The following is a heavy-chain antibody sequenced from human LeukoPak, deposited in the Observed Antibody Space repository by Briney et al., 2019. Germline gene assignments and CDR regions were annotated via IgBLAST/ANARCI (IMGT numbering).Heavy chain of an antibody. V-gene: IGHV4-4*07. CDR1: GNSFGDYY. CDR3: ARGYNSAWYYNWFDP. J-gene: IGHJ5*02. Sequence: SETLSLTCTVSGNSFGDYYWSWIRQPAGKGLEWIGRIYTSGSTTYNPSLKSRVTMSVDTSKSQFSLNLISVTAADTAVYYCARGYNSAWYYNWFDPWGQGTLVTVSS. CDR2: IYTSGST. D-gene: IGHD6-19*01.